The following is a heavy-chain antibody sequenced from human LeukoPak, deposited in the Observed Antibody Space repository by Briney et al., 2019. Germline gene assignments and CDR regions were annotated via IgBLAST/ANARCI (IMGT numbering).Heavy chain of an antibody. Sequence: SETLSLTCTVSGGSISSGGYYWSWIRQHPGRGLEWIGYIYYSGSTYYNPSLKSRVTISVDTSKNQFSLKLSSVTAADTAVYSCARGSYATFDYWGQGTLVSVSS. D-gene: IGHD2-2*01. V-gene: IGHV4-31*03. CDR1: GGSISSGGYY. CDR3: ARGSYATFDY. J-gene: IGHJ4*02. CDR2: IYYSGST.